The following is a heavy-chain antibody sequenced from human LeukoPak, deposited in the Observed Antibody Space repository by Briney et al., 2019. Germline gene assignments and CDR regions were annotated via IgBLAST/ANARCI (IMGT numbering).Heavy chain of an antibody. J-gene: IGHJ4*02. CDR2: IDPSDSYT. CDR3: ARHYYYGSANYYPYFDF. D-gene: IGHD3-10*01. Sequence: GESLKISCQGSGYRFTNYWISWVRQMPGKGLEWMGRIDPSDSYTNYSPSFQGHVTISADKSISTAYLQWSSLKASDTAMYYCARHYYYGSANYYPYFDFWGQGALVTVSS. CDR1: GYRFTNYW. V-gene: IGHV5-10-1*01.